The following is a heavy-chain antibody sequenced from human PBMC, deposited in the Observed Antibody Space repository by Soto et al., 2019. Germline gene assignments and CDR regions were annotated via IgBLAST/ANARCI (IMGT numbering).Heavy chain of an antibody. CDR1: GGSISSYY. CDR3: ARTLYSYGPRFDY. V-gene: IGHV4-59*01. Sequence: SETLSLTCTVSGGSISSYYWSWIRQPPGKGLEWIGYMYYSGSTNYNPSLKSRVTISVDTSKNQFSLKLSSVTAADTAVYYCARTLYSYGPRFDYWGQGTLVTVSS. CDR2: MYYSGST. J-gene: IGHJ4*02. D-gene: IGHD5-18*01.